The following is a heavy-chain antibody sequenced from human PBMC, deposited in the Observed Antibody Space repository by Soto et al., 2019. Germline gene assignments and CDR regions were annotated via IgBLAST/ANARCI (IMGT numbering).Heavy chain of an antibody. CDR1: GGDFSNFA. CDR2: IIPVFGTP. J-gene: IGHJ6*02. Sequence: QVQLVQSGAEVKKPGSSVKVSCKSSGGDFSNFAISWVRQAPGQGLEWMGGIIPVFGTPSYAQKFQGRLTIIADESTSTDYMQLSSLQSDDTAVYYCARGGCVVVAATHYYGMGVWGQGTTVIVSS. CDR3: ARGGCVVVAATHYYGMGV. D-gene: IGHD5-12*01. V-gene: IGHV1-69*01.